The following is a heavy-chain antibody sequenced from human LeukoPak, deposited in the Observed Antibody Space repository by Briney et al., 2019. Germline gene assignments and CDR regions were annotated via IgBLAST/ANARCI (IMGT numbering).Heavy chain of an antibody. CDR3: AKDGLVRGVMDYFDY. J-gene: IGHJ4*02. Sequence: GGSLRLSCAASGITFSNYAMNWVRRAPGKGLEWVSTISGSGGSAYYVDSVKGRFTISRDNSRNTLYLQMNSLRAEDTAVYYCAKDGLVRGVMDYFDYWGQGTLVTVSS. CDR2: ISGSGGSA. V-gene: IGHV3-23*01. CDR1: GITFSNYA. D-gene: IGHD3-10*01.